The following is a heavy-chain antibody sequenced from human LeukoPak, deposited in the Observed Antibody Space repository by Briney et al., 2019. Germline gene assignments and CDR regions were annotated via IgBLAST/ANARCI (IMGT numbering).Heavy chain of an antibody. CDR3: ARESRRRYCSSTSCFSYWFDP. V-gene: IGHV4-34*01. CDR1: GGSFSGYY. Sequence: KPSETLSLTXAAYGGSFSGYYWSWIRQPPGKGLEWIGEINHSGSTNYNPSLKSRVTISVDTSKNQFSLKLSSVTAADTAVYYCARESRRRYCSSTSCFSYWFDPWGQGTLVTVSS. CDR2: INHSGST. D-gene: IGHD2-2*01. J-gene: IGHJ5*02.